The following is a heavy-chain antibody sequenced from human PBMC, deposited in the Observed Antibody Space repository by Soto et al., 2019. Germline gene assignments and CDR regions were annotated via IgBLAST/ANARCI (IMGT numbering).Heavy chain of an antibody. D-gene: IGHD5-12*01. CDR1: GGTFSSYA. J-gene: IGHJ6*02. CDR3: AGIYRMVATDYYYYGMDV. V-gene: IGHV1-69*13. Sequence: SVKVSCKASGGTFSSYAISWVRQAPGQGLEWMGGIIPIFGTANYAQKFQGRVTITADESTSKAYMELSSMRSEDTAVYYCAGIYRMVATDYYYYGMDVWGQGTTVTVSS. CDR2: IIPIFGTA.